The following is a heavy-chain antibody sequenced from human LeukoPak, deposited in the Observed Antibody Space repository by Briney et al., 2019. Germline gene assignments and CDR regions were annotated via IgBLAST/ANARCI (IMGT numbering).Heavy chain of an antibody. CDR2: MNSVHS. D-gene: IGHD3-22*01. Sequence: GAAVKVSCKASGYTFTSHDMNWVRQAAGQGLEWVGWMNSVHSGPAQKFQGRVTMTRDTSTSTVYMELSSLRPEDTAVYYCAIDENYYDSSGYGYWGQGTLVTVSS. J-gene: IGHJ4*02. V-gene: IGHV1-8*01. CDR1: GYTFTSHD. CDR3: AIDENYYDSSGYGY.